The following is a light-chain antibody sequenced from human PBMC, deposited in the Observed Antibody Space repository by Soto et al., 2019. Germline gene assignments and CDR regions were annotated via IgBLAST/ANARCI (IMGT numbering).Light chain of an antibody. J-gene: IGLJ2*01. CDR2: ADD. V-gene: IGLV1-44*01. Sequence: QSVLTQPPSASGTPGQRVTISCSGSSSNIGSSTVNWYQQLPGTAPKLLIYADDQRPSGVPDRFSGSKSGTSASLAISGLQSEDEADYYCQSFDKYLSAVVFGGGTQLTVL. CDR3: QSFDKYLSAVV. CDR1: SSNIGSST.